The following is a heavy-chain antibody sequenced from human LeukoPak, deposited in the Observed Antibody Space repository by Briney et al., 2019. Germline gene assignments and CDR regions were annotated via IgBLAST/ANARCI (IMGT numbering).Heavy chain of an antibody. D-gene: IGHD3-9*01. CDR1: GYTFTGYY. V-gene: IGHV1-2*02. Sequence: ASVKVSCKASGYTFTGYYMHWVRQAPGQGLEWMGWINPNSGGTNYAQKFQGRDTMTRDTSISTAYMELSRLRSDDTAVYYCARDSFHYDILTGYSPKGDFDYWGQGTLVTVSS. CDR3: ARDSFHYDILTGYSPKGDFDY. CDR2: INPNSGGT. J-gene: IGHJ4*02.